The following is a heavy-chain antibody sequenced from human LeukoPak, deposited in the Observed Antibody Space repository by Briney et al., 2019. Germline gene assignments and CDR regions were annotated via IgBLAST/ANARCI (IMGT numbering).Heavy chain of an antibody. V-gene: IGHV3-73*01. D-gene: IGHD1-1*01. CDR3: RLEPAPDY. CDR2: IITKANSYAT. J-gene: IGHJ4*02. Sequence: PGESLRLSCAASGFIFSGSEIHWVRQASGKGLEWIGRIITKANSYATGYTASVKGRFTISRDDSKNTAYLHMNSLKLEDTAVYYCRLEPAPDYWGQGTLVTVSS. CDR1: GFIFSGSE.